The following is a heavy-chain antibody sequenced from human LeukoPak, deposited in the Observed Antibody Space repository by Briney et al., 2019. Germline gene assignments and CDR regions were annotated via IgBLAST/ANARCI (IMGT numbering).Heavy chain of an antibody. V-gene: IGHV1-8*01. CDR2: MNPNSGNT. D-gene: IGHD3-10*01. CDR3: ARAAELLWFGELAGHDAFDI. CDR1: GYTFTSYD. J-gene: IGHJ3*02. Sequence: ASVKVSCKASGYTFTSYDINWVRQATGQGLEWMGWMNPNSGNTGYAQKFQGRVTMTRNTSISTAYMELSSLRSEDTAVYYCARAAELLWFGELAGHDAFDIWGQGTMVTVSS.